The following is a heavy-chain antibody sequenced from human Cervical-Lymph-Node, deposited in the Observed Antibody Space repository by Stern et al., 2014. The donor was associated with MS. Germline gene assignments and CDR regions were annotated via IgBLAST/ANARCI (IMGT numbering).Heavy chain of an antibody. D-gene: IGHD2-15*01. V-gene: IGHV1-18*01. CDR3: ARGLLGSENAFDI. CDR1: GDTFSSYG. J-gene: IGHJ3*02. CDR2: ICDYNGNT. Sequence: VQLVQSGAEVKKPWPSLNVSCKASGDTFSSYGISWVRQAPGPGLEWMGWICDYNGNTNYAQKLQGRVTMTTDTSTSTAYLELRSLRADDTAVYYCARGLLGSENAFDIWGQGTMVTVSS.